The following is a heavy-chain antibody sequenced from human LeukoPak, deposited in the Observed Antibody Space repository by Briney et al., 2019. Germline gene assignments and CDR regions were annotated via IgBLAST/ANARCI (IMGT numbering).Heavy chain of an antibody. CDR3: ARDKFERIYCSSTSCYPFDY. Sequence: GASVKVSCKASGYTLTSYGISWVRQAPGQGLEWMGWISAYNGNTNYAQKLQGRVTMTTDTSTSTAYMELRSLRSDDTAVYYCARDKFERIYCSSTSCYPFDYWGQGTLVTVSS. CDR1: GYTLTSYG. CDR2: ISAYNGNT. V-gene: IGHV1-18*01. D-gene: IGHD2-2*01. J-gene: IGHJ4*02.